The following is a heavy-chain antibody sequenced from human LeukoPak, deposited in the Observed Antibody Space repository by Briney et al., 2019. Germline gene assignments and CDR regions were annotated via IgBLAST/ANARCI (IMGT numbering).Heavy chain of an antibody. D-gene: IGHD2-2*01. Sequence: KPSETLSLTCAVYGGSFSGYYWSWIRQPPGKGLEWIGYIYYSGSTYYNPSLKSRVTISVDTSKNQFSLKLSSVTAADTAVYYCARDRLVVPAASAFDIWGQGTMVTVSS. J-gene: IGHJ3*02. CDR3: ARDRLVVPAASAFDI. CDR2: IYYSGST. CDR1: GGSFSGYY. V-gene: IGHV4-30-4*08.